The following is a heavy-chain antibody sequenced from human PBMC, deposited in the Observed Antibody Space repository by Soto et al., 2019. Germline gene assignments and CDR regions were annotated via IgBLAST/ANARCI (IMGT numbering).Heavy chain of an antibody. J-gene: IGHJ4*01. Sequence: GASVNVACKVSGYTFGRDGMHWVRQAPGQGLEWLAWINAINGDTKYSQRFQGRLTVSRDTSANTAYLQLSSLRFEDTAVYYCASSGGYWERCDDWG. V-gene: IGHV1-3*01. CDR2: INAINGDT. D-gene: IGHD1-26*01. CDR3: ASSGGYWERCDD. CDR1: GYTFGRDG.